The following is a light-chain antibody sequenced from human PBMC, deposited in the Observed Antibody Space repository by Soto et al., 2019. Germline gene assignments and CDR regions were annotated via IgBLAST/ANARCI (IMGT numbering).Light chain of an antibody. CDR1: SDDIGANNY. Sequence: QSVLTQPASVSGSPGQSITISCTGTSDDIGANNYVSWYQHHPGKAPKILIYEAANRPSGISHRFSGSKSGNTASLTISGLQAEDEADYFCTSYTSASTIVFGGGTKLTVL. J-gene: IGLJ2*01. CDR3: TSYTSASTIV. V-gene: IGLV2-14*01. CDR2: EAA.